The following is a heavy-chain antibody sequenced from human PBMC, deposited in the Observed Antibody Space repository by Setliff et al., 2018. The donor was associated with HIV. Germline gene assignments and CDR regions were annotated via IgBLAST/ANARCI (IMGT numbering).Heavy chain of an antibody. Sequence: SETLSLTCSVSGGSVNSGNYHWAWIRQPPGKGLEWIGYIYTSGNTNYNPSLKGRVTLSVDTSRSQFSLKLSSVTAADTAVYYCARGRDKYGPIDYWGQGTLVTVSS. J-gene: IGHJ4*02. CDR3: ARGRDKYGPIDY. CDR2: IYTSGNT. D-gene: IGHD3-10*01. CDR1: GGSVNSGNYH. V-gene: IGHV4-61*01.